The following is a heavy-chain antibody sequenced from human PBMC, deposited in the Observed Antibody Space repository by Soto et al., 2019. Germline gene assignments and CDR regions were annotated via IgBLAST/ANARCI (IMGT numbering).Heavy chain of an antibody. D-gene: IGHD2-21*02. J-gene: IGHJ4*02. Sequence: SSVTASCKSSVGTFSSYAISWVRQAPGQGLEWMGGIIPIFGTANYAQKFQGRVTITADESTSTAYMELSSLRSEDTAVYYCARSLAAYCGGDCYSGPFDYWGQGTLVTVSS. CDR3: ARSLAAYCGGDCYSGPFDY. V-gene: IGHV1-69*13. CDR2: IIPIFGTA. CDR1: VGTFSSYA.